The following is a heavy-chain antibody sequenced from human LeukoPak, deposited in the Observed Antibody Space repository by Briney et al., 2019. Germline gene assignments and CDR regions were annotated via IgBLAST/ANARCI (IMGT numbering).Heavy chain of an antibody. CDR2: INHSGST. CDR1: GGSFSGYY. Sequence: SETLSLTCAVYGGSFSGYYWSWIRQPPGKGLDWIGEINHSGSTNYNPSLKSRVTISVDTSKNQFSLKLSSATAADTAVYYCASLIAAAGPDYYYYYYMDVWGKGTTVTVSS. V-gene: IGHV4-34*01. J-gene: IGHJ6*03. D-gene: IGHD6-13*01. CDR3: ASLIAAAGPDYYYYYYMDV.